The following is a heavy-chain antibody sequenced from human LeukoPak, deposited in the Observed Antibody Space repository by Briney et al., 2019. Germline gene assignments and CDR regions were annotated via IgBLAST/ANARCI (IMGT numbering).Heavy chain of an antibody. J-gene: IGHJ4*02. Sequence: SETLTLTCTVSGGSISSYYWSWIRQPPGKGLEWIGYIYYSGSTNYNPSLKSRVTISVDTSKNQFSLKLSSVTAADTAVYYCARGVTLYGSGGYDYWGQGTLVTVSS. V-gene: IGHV4-59*01. CDR2: IYYSGST. CDR3: ARGVTLYGSGGYDY. D-gene: IGHD3-10*01. CDR1: GGSISSYY.